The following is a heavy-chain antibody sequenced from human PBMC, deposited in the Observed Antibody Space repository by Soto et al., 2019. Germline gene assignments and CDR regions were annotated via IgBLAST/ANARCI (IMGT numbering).Heavy chain of an antibody. CDR3: ASPTGTTKPYYYGMDV. Sequence: QVQLVQSGAEVKKPGSSVKVSCKASGGTFSSYAISWVRQAPGQGLEWMGGIIPIFGTANYAQKFQGRVTITADESTSTAYMELSSRRAEDTAVYYCASPTGTTKPYYYGMDVWGQGTTVTVSS. D-gene: IGHD1-1*01. CDR1: GGTFSSYA. J-gene: IGHJ6*02. CDR2: IIPIFGTA. V-gene: IGHV1-69*12.